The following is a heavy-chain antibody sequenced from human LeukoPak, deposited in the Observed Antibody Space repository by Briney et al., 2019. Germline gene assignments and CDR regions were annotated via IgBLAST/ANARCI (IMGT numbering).Heavy chain of an antibody. Sequence: ASVKVSCKASGGTFSSYAISWVRQAPGQGLEWMGGIIPIFGTANYAQKFQGRVTITTDESTSTAYMELSSLRSEDTAVYYCARSPYDILTGYYKGYYYYYMDVWGKGTTVTVSS. V-gene: IGHV1-69*05. CDR2: IIPIFGTA. CDR3: ARSPYDILTGYYKGYYYYYMDV. J-gene: IGHJ6*03. D-gene: IGHD3-9*01. CDR1: GGTFSSYA.